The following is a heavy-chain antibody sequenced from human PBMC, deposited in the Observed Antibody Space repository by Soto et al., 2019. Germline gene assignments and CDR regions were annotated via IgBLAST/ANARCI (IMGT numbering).Heavy chain of an antibody. CDR2: ISSSSSYI. D-gene: IGHD6-6*01. J-gene: IGHJ5*02. V-gene: IGHV3-21*01. Sequence: GGSLRLSCAASGFTSSSYTINWVRQAPGKGLEWVSSISSSSSYIYYADSVKGRFTISRDNAKNSLDLEMNSLRAEDKAVYYCPRERRAARSNGFDTWGQGALVNVSS. CDR1: GFTSSSYT. CDR3: PRERRAARSNGFDT.